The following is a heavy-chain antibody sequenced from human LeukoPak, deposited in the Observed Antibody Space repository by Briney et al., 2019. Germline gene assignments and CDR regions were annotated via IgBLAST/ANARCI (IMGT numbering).Heavy chain of an antibody. D-gene: IGHD3-10*01. CDR2: IYYTGKT. V-gene: IGHV4-61*03. CDR1: GDSVSNGNYY. CDR3: ARSQNYYGSGDY. Sequence: SETLSLTCTVSGDSVSNGNYYWSWLRQPPGKALEWIGYIYYTGKTYYNPSLEGRVTILVDTSRNHFSVKLSSVTAADTAVYYCARSQNYYGSGDYWSQGALVTVSS. J-gene: IGHJ4*02.